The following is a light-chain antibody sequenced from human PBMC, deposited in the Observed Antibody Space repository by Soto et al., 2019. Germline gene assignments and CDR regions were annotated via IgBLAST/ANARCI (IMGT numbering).Light chain of an antibody. J-gene: IGKJ2*01. CDR3: QQYHNLPYT. Sequence: EKVMTQSPATLSVSPGERATLSCRASQSVSGNLAGYQQKPGQAPRLLIYGASARATDIPARFSGGGSGTEFTLTISSLQSEDSAVYYCQQYHNLPYTFGQGTRLEIK. V-gene: IGKV3-15*01. CDR2: GAS. CDR1: QSVSGN.